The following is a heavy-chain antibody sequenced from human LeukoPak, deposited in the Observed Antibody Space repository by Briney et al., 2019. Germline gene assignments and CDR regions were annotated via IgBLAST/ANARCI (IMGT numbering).Heavy chain of an antibody. CDR1: GGSISSYY. J-gene: IGHJ4*02. V-gene: IGHV4-39*01. Sequence: SETLSLTCTVSGGSISSYYWSWIRQPPGKGLEWIGIIYYSGSTYYNPSLKSRVTISVDTSKNQFSLKLSSVTAADTAVYYCARIRGGIAVAERYFDYWGQGTLVTVSS. CDR2: IYYSGST. CDR3: ARIRGGIAVAERYFDY. D-gene: IGHD6-19*01.